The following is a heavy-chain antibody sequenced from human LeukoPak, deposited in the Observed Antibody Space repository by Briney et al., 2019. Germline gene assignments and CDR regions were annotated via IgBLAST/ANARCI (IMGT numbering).Heavy chain of an antibody. Sequence: ASVKVSCKASGYTFTTYGINWVRQAPGQGLEWMGWISAYNGNTNYAQKLQGRVTMTTDTSTSTAYMELRSLRSDDTAIYYCARVPCRINCSCYYGMDVWGQGTTVTVSS. V-gene: IGHV1-18*01. CDR2: ISAYNGNT. J-gene: IGHJ6*02. CDR1: GYTFTTYG. D-gene: IGHD2-2*01. CDR3: ARVPCRINCSCYYGMDV.